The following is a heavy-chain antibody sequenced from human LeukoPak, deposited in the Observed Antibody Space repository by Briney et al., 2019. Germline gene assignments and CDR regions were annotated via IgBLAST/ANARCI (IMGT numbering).Heavy chain of an antibody. V-gene: IGHV3-30*18. CDR1: GFTFSSYG. CDR3: AKGDCSSTSCYTFDY. D-gene: IGHD2-2*02. Sequence: PGGSLRLSCAASGFTFSSYGMHWVRQAPGKGLEWVAVISYDGSNKYDADSVKGRFTISRDNSKNTLYLQMNSLRAEDTAVYYCAKGDCSSTSCYTFDYWGQGTLVTVSS. J-gene: IGHJ4*02. CDR2: ISYDGSNK.